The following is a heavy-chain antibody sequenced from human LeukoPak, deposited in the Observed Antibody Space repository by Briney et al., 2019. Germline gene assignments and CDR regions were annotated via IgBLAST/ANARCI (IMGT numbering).Heavy chain of an antibody. CDR1: GFTFSDYY. CDR2: ISSSSSYT. D-gene: IGHD6-6*01. J-gene: IGHJ4*02. V-gene: IGHV3-11*06. CDR3: ARDAHSSSPFDY. Sequence: PGGSLRLSCAASGFTFSDYYMSWIRQAPGKGLEWVSYISSSSSYTNYADSVKGRFTISRDNAKNSLYLQMNSLRAEDTAVYYCARDAHSSSPFDYWGQGTLVTVSS.